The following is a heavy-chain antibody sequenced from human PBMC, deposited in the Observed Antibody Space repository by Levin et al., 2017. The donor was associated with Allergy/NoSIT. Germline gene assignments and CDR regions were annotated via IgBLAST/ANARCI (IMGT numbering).Heavy chain of an antibody. CDR3: AKGEPELVDIAAAGSYFDY. V-gene: IGHV3-9*01. J-gene: IGHJ4*02. CDR2: ISWNSGSI. D-gene: IGHD6-13*01. Sequence: SLKISCAASGFTFDDYAMHWVRQAPGKGLEWVSGISWNSGSIGYADSVKGRFTISRDNAKNSLYLQMNSLRAEDTALYYCAKGEPELVDIAAAGSYFDYWGQGTLVTVSS. CDR1: GFTFDDYA.